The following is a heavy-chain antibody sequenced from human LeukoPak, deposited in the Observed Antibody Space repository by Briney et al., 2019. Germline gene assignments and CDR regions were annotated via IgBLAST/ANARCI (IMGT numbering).Heavy chain of an antibody. J-gene: IGHJ5*02. D-gene: IGHD6-19*01. CDR2: ISWNSGSI. Sequence: SGGSLRLSCAASGFTFDDYAMHWVRQAPGKGLEWVSGISWNSGSIGYADSVKGRFTISRDNAKNTLYLQMNSLRAEDTAVYYCARDAYRSSGNWFDPWGQGTLVTVSS. V-gene: IGHV3-9*01. CDR1: GFTFDDYA. CDR3: ARDAYRSSGNWFDP.